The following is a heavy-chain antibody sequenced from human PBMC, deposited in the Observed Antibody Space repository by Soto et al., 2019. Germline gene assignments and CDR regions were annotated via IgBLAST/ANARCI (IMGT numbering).Heavy chain of an antibody. CDR3: ASQETNIAVAFDY. V-gene: IGHV4-39*01. J-gene: IGHJ4*02. CDR1: GGSISRSSFY. D-gene: IGHD6-19*01. Sequence: QVQLQESGPGLVKPSETLSLTCTVSGGSISRSSFYWGWIRQPPGKGLEWIGNIHYSGTTYYNPSLQSRASKSVDMSTKEGSLRLTSGNAADTAVYYCASQETNIAVAFDYWGQGTLV. CDR2: IHYSGTT.